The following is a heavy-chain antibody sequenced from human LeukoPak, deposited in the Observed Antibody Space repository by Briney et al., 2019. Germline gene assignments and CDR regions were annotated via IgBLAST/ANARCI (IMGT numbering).Heavy chain of an antibody. V-gene: IGHV1-69*04. J-gene: IGHJ6*02. CDR3: ARDLHRSGSLNYYYYYGMDV. Sequence: GASVKVSCKASGGTFSSYAISWVRQAPGQGLEWMGRIIPILGIANYAQKFQGRVTITADKSTSTAYMELSSLRSEDTAVYYCARDLHRSGSLNYYYYYGMDVWGQGTTVTVSS. CDR2: IIPILGIA. CDR1: GGTFSSYA. D-gene: IGHD3-10*01.